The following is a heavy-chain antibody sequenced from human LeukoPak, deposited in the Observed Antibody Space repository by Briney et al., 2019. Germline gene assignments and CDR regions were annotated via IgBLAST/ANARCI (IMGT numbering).Heavy chain of an antibody. CDR1: GGSISSYY. J-gene: IGHJ3*02. CDR3: ARDRYYDFWSGYYTPVAFDI. Sequence: PSETLSLTCTVSGGSISSYYWSWIRQPPGKGLEWIGYIISSGSTNYNPSLKSRVTISVDTSKNQFSLKLSSVTAADTAVYYCARDRYYDFWSGYYTPVAFDIWGQGTMVTVSS. CDR2: IISSGST. V-gene: IGHV4-59*01. D-gene: IGHD3-3*01.